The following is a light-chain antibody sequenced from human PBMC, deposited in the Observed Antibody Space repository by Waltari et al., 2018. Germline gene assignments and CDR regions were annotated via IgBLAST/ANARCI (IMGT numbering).Light chain of an antibody. CDR1: KLGDKY. V-gene: IGLV3-1*01. CDR2: QDS. Sequence: SYELTQPPSVSVSPGQTARITCSGDKLGDKYACWYQQKPGQSPVLVIYQDSKPPSGIPERFSGSNSGNTATLTISGTQAMDEADYYCQAWDSSTVLFGGGTKLTVL. CDR3: QAWDSSTVL. J-gene: IGLJ2*01.